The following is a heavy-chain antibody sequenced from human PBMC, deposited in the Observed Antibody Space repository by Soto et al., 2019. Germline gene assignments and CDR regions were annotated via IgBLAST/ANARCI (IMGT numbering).Heavy chain of an antibody. V-gene: IGHV4-59*08. Sequence: QVQLQESGPGLVKPSETLSLTCTVSGGSINSYYWSWIRQPPGKGLEWIGYTHYSGSTNYNPSLKCRVPISVDTSKNQVSLKLTSVTAADTAVYYCARLYGLDAFDIWGQGTMGTFAA. CDR2: THYSGST. CDR1: GGSINSYY. D-gene: IGHD3-16*02. CDR3: ARLYGLDAFDI. J-gene: IGHJ3*02.